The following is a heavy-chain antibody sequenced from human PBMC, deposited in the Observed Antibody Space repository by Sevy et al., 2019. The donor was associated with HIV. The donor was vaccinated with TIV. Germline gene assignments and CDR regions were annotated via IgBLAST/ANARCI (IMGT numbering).Heavy chain of an antibody. CDR1: GFTFSSYA. Sequence: GGSLRLSCAASGFTFSSYAMSWVRQAPGKGLEWVSGISGSGGSTYYADSVKGRFTNSRDNSKNTLYLQMNSLRAEDTAVYYCAKEEVRGVMKGSFYYYYGMDVWGQGTTVTVSS. J-gene: IGHJ6*02. CDR3: AKEEVRGVMKGSFYYYYGMDV. D-gene: IGHD3-10*01. CDR2: ISGSGGST. V-gene: IGHV3-23*01.